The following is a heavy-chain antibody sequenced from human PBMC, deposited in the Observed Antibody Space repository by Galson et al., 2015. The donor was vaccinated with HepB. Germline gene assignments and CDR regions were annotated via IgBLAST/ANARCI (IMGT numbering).Heavy chain of an antibody. V-gene: IGHV1-24*01. D-gene: IGHD2-2*01. CDR2: FDPEDGET. CDR1: GYTLTELS. Sequence: SVKVSCKVSGYTLTELSMHWVRQAPGKGLEWMGGFDPEDGETIYAQKFQGRVTMTEDTSTDTAYMELSSLRSEDTAVYYCATDHRIQYCSSGTFDDPWGQGTLVTVSS. J-gene: IGHJ5*02. CDR3: ATDHRIQYCSSGTFDDP.